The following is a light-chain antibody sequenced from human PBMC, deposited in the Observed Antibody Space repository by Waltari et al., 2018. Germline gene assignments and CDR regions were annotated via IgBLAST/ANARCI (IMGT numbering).Light chain of an antibody. V-gene: IGLV1-40*01. Sequence: QSVLAQPPSVSGAPGQRVAVSRTGTGSKPGVGYDFPWYQQLPGTAPKLLIYAYTNRPSGVPDRFSGSKSGSSASLAITGLQADDEADYYCQSYDSSLGGYVFGTGTKVTVL. CDR2: AYT. CDR1: GSKPGVGYD. CDR3: QSYDSSLGGYV. J-gene: IGLJ1*01.